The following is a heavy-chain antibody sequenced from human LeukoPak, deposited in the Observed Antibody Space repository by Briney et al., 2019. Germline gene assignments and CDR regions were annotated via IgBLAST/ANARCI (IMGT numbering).Heavy chain of an antibody. J-gene: IGHJ4*02. CDR1: GFTFSNNY. D-gene: IGHD6-13*01. CDR3: ARVRAVAAGTNYFDY. CDR2: INSGGST. Sequence: GGSLRLSCAASGFTFSNNYISWVRQAPGKGLEWVSVINSGGSTYYADSVKGRFTISRDNYKNTLYLQMHSLRAEDTAVYLCARVRAVAAGTNYFDYWGQGTLVTVSS. V-gene: IGHV3-66*01.